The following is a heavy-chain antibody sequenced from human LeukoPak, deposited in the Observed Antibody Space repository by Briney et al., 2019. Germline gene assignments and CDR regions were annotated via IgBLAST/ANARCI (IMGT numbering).Heavy chain of an antibody. V-gene: IGHV4-4*07. CDR3: AREAARGVSDGFDP. Sequence: SETLSLTCTVSGGSISSYYWSWIRQPAGKGLEWIGRIYTSGSTNYNPSLKSRVTMSVDTSKNQFSLKLSSVTAADTAVYYCAREAARGVSDGFDPWGQGTLVTVSS. CDR1: GGSISSYY. D-gene: IGHD6-6*01. CDR2: IYTSGST. J-gene: IGHJ5*02.